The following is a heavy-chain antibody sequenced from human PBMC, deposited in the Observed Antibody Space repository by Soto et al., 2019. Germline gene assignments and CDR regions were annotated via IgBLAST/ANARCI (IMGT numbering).Heavy chain of an antibody. D-gene: IGHD3-22*01. V-gene: IGHV3-30*18. CDR3: AKGGKYYDRSGYYGGLGH. CDR1: GFTFDNYV. Sequence: GGSLRLSCAASGFTFDNYVMHWVRQAPGKGLEWLAVISYDGSNYYYADSVRGRFTISRDNSKNTIYLKMNSLRAEDTAVYYCAKGGKYYDRSGYYGGLGHWAQGTLVNVCS. J-gene: IGHJ4*01. CDR2: ISYDGSNY.